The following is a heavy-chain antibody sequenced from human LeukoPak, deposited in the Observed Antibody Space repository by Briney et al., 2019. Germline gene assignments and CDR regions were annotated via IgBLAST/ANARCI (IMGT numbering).Heavy chain of an antibody. CDR2: ISYSGST. V-gene: IGHV4-39*01. CDR3: ARSWIQLWLGDLTFDY. D-gene: IGHD5-18*01. CDR1: GGSISSTSYY. Sequence: SETLSLTCAVSGGSISSTSYYWTWIRQPPGKGLEWIGSISYSGSTYYNPSLKSRVTISVDTSKNRFSLKLTSVTAADTAVYYCARSWIQLWLGDLTFDYWGQGTLVTVSS. J-gene: IGHJ4*02.